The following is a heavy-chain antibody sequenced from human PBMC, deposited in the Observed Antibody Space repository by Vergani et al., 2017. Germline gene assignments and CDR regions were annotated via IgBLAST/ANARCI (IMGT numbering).Heavy chain of an antibody. D-gene: IGHD4-17*01. CDR2: ISWNSGSI. CDR1: GFTFDDYA. Sequence: EVQLVESGGGLVQPGRSLRLSCAASGFTFDDYAMHWVRQAPGKGLEGVSGISWNSGSIGYADSVKGRFTISRDNAKNSLYLQMNSLRAEDTALYYCAKAHYGYDAFDIWGQGTMVTVSS. V-gene: IGHV3-9*01. J-gene: IGHJ3*02. CDR3: AKAHYGYDAFDI.